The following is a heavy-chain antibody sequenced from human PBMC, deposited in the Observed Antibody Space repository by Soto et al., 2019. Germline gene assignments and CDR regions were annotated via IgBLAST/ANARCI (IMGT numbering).Heavy chain of an antibody. CDR3: AKSLGAGRLWYFDL. Sequence: GASVKVSCKASGGTFSSYTISWVRQAPGQGLEWMGRIIPILGIANYAQKFQGRVTISRDNSKNTLYLQMSSLRAEDTAVYYCAKSLGAGRLWYFDLWGRGTLVTVSS. CDR1: GGTFSSYT. J-gene: IGHJ2*01. CDR2: IIPILGIA. D-gene: IGHD1-26*01. V-gene: IGHV1-69*02.